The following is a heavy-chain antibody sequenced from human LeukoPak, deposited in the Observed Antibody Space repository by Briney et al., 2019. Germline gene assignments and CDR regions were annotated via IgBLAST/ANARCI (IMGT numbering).Heavy chain of an antibody. CDR1: GFTFNTYA. D-gene: IGHD5-12*01. CDR2: ISGSGGST. Sequence: SGGSLRLSCEASGFTFNTYAMHWVRQAPGKGLEWVSAISGSGGSTYYADSVKGRFTISRDNSKNTLYLQMNSLRAEDTAVYYCASRWDIVATVRQPPDYWGQGTLVTVSS. V-gene: IGHV3-23*01. CDR3: ASRWDIVATVRQPPDY. J-gene: IGHJ4*02.